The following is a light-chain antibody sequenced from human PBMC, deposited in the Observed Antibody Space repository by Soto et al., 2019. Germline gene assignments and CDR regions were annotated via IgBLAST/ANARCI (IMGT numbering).Light chain of an antibody. V-gene: IGKV1-39*01. J-gene: IGKJ4*01. CDR2: VAS. Sequence: DIQMTQSPSSLSASVGDSVTITCRASQSINIYLSWYQQKPGKAPKLLINVASTLQGGVPSRFSGSGSGTDFTIAISSLQHEDSATFYCQQSLSTPQTFGAGTKV. CDR3: QQSLSTPQT. CDR1: QSINIY.